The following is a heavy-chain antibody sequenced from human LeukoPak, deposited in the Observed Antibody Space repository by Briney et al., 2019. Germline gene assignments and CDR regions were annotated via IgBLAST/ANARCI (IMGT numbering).Heavy chain of an antibody. D-gene: IGHD6-19*01. CDR3: AKDHLPGIVVADRDY. V-gene: IGHV3-7*03. CDR1: GFTFSSYW. CDR2: IKQDGSEK. Sequence: GGSLRLSCAASGFTFSSYWMSWVRQAPGKGLEWVANIKQDGSEKYYVDSVKGRFIISRDNSKNTLYLQINSLRAEDTAVYYCAKDHLPGIVVADRDYWGQGTLVTVSS. J-gene: IGHJ4*02.